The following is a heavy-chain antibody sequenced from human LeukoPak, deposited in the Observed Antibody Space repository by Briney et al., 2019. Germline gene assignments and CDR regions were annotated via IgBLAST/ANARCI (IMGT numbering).Heavy chain of an antibody. CDR2: ISYDGSNK. CDR1: GFTFSSYG. Sequence: GGSLRLSCAASGFTFSSYGMHWVRQAPGKGLEWVAVISYDGSNKYYADSVKGRFTISRDNSKNTLYLQMNSLRAEDTAVYYCARDRIAADDAFDIWGQGTMVTVSS. J-gene: IGHJ3*02. V-gene: IGHV3-30*03. D-gene: IGHD6-13*01. CDR3: ARDRIAADDAFDI.